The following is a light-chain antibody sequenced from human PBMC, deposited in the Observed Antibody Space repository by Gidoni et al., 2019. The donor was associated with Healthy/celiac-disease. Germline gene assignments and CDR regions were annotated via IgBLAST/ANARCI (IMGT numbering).Light chain of an antibody. J-gene: IGKJ4*01. Sequence: DIVMTQSPATLSVSPGESATLSCRASQSVSSNLAWYQQKPGQAPRLLIYGASTRATGIPARFSGSGSGTEFTLTISSLQSEDFAVYYCQQYKNWPLTFGGGTKVEIK. CDR1: QSVSSN. CDR3: QQYKNWPLT. CDR2: GAS. V-gene: IGKV3-15*01.